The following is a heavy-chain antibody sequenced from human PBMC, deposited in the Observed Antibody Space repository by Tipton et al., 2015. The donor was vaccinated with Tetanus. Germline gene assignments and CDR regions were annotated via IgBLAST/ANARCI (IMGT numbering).Heavy chain of an antibody. J-gene: IGHJ6*02. CDR2: ILGDDSST. D-gene: IGHD6-13*01. Sequence: SLRLSCAASGFTFTRYPMHWVRQAPGKGLEYVASILGDDSSTLYASSMKGRFTITRDNSKNTLYLQMDSLRGEDMAVYYCAKDQGKQQLFSYYYYGMDVWGQGTTVTVSS. V-gene: IGHV3-64*01. CDR3: AKDQGKQQLFSYYYYGMDV. CDR1: GFTFTRYP.